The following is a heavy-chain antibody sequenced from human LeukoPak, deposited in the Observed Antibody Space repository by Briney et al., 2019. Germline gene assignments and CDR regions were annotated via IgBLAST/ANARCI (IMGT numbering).Heavy chain of an antibody. CDR3: ARVLWNGDYPRFDY. V-gene: IGHV3-53*01. D-gene: IGHD4-17*01. Sequence: GGSLRLSCAASGFSVSSNYMNWVRQAPGKGLEWVSIIYSGGTTYYADSVKGRFTISRDNSKNTLHLQMNSPRAEDTAVYYCARVLWNGDYPRFDYWGQGTLVTVSS. CDR1: GFSVSSNY. CDR2: IYSGGTT. J-gene: IGHJ4*02.